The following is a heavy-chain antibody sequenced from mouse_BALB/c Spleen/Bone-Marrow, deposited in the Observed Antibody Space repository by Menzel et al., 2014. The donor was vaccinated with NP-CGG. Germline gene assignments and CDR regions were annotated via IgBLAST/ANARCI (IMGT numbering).Heavy chain of an antibody. CDR2: IYPGGGYT. CDR1: GYTFTNHW. CDR3: ARRGTGVDY. J-gene: IGHJ2*01. Sequence: QVQLQQSGAELVRPETSVKISCKASGYTFTNHWLGWIKQRPGHGLEWIGDIYPGGGYTNYNEKFKGKATLTADTSSSTAYMQLSSLTSEDSAVYFCARRGTGVDYWGQGTTLTVSS. D-gene: IGHD4-1*01. V-gene: IGHV1-63*02.